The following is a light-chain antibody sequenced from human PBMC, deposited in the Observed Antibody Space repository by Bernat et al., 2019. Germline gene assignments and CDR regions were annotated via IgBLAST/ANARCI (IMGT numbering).Light chain of an antibody. CDR1: SSDVGTYNF. CDR3: SSFAGTRDP. Sequence: QSALTQPASVSGSPGQSITISCAGTSSDVGTYNFVSWLQQHPGKAPKLIIYEDTKRPSGVSDRFSGSNSGNTASLTISGLQAEDEAVYYCSSFAGTRDPFGTGTKVTVL. CDR2: EDT. J-gene: IGLJ1*01. V-gene: IGLV2-23*01.